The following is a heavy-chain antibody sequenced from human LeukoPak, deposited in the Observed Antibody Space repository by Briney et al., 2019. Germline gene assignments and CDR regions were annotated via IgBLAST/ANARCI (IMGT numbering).Heavy chain of an antibody. CDR2: MNPNSGNT. CDR1: GYTFTSNG. Sequence: ASVKVSCRASGYTFTSNGINWVRQATGQGLEWMGWMNPNSGNTGYAQKFQGRVTMTRNTSISTAYMELSSLRSEDTAVYFCARGVAGGNSDGSPKYYFDYWGQGTLVTVSS. V-gene: IGHV1-8*01. J-gene: IGHJ4*02. CDR3: ARGVAGGNSDGSPKYYFDY. D-gene: IGHD4-23*01.